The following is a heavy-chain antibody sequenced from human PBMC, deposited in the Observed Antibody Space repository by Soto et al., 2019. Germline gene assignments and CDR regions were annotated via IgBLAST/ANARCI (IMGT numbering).Heavy chain of an antibody. Sequence: PSQTLSLTCAISGGGSVSSNNAAWNWIRQSPSRGLEWLGRTYYRSKWNYDYAVSLKGRITINPDTSKNQFFLQLNSVTPEDTAVYYCARELGTSWSPYYYYYAMDVWGQGTTVTVSS. CDR3: ARELGTSWSPYYYYYAMDV. D-gene: IGHD6-13*01. CDR2: TYYRSKWNY. J-gene: IGHJ6*02. V-gene: IGHV6-1*01. CDR1: GGGSVSSNNAA.